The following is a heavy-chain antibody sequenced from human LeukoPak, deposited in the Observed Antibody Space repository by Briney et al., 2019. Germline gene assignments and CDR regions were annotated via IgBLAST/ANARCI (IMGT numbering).Heavy chain of an antibody. J-gene: IGHJ4*02. CDR2: INTYNADA. V-gene: IGHV1-18*01. Sequence: ASVKVSCKASGYTFTSYAISWVRQALGQGLEWLGWINTYNADAKYPQKLQGRVTLTTDTSTSTAYMELWSLRSDDTAVYYCARYHSISGHYYFDYWGQGTLVTVSS. D-gene: IGHD3-22*01. CDR1: GYTFTSYA. CDR3: ARYHSISGHYYFDY.